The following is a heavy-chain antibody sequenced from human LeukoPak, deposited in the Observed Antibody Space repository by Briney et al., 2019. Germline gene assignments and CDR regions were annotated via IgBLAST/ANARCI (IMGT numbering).Heavy chain of an antibody. CDR2: FSGSTGNT. CDR1: GFTFSSYG. V-gene: IGHV3-23*01. CDR3: ARGGMRGKISYTYYYMDV. Sequence: GGSLRLSCAASGFTFSSYGMNWVRQAPGKGLEWVSGFSGSTGNTHYADSVKGRFTISRDNSRDTLSLQMNSLRGEDTAVYYCARGGMRGKISYTYYYMDVWGKGTTVTVSS. D-gene: IGHD2-2*02. J-gene: IGHJ6*03.